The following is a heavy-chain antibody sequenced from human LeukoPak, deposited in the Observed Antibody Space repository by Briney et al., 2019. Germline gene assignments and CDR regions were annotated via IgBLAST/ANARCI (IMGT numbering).Heavy chain of an antibody. D-gene: IGHD1-14*01. J-gene: IGHJ5*02. V-gene: IGHV4-59*08. CDR1: DGSISTYF. Sequence: SETLSLTCTVSDGSISTYFWNWIRQPPGRGLEWIGHVFYDGSTNLNPSLRSRVTISVDTSKNQFSLKLRSVTAADTAVYYCARRPRAEPDTSPDNWFDPWGQGTLVTVSS. CDR2: VFYDGST. CDR3: ARRPRAEPDTSPDNWFDP.